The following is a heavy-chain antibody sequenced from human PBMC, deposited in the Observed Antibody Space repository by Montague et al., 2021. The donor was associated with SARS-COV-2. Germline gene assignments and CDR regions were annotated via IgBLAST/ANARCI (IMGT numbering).Heavy chain of an antibody. J-gene: IGHJ4*02. CDR2: IYSNDEK. V-gene: IGHV2-5*01. Sequence: PALVKPTQTLTLTCTFSGFSLSTPNVGVGWIRQPPGKALEWVAVIYSNDEKRYSPSLRNRLTITKDTAKNQVVLSLTYVDPVDTATYYCAHLIRYYDIFTGIPFDYGGRGSQVTVSS. CDR3: AHLIRYYDIFTGIPFDY. CDR1: GFSLSTPNVG. D-gene: IGHD3-9*01.